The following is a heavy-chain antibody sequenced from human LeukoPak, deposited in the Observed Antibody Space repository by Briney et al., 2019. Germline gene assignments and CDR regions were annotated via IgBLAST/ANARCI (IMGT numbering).Heavy chain of an antibody. V-gene: IGHV1-24*01. J-gene: IGHJ4*02. CDR3: ATDIAAAEYYFDY. Sequence: ASVKVSCKVSGYTLTELSMHWVRQAPGKGLEWMGGFDPEDGETIYAQKFQGRVTMTEDTSTDTAYMELSSLRSEGTAVYYCATDIAAAEYYFDYWGQGTLVTVSS. CDR2: FDPEDGET. D-gene: IGHD6-13*01. CDR1: GYTLTELS.